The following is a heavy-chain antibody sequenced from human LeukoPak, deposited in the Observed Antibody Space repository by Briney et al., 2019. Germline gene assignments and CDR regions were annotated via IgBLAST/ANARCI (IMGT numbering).Heavy chain of an antibody. V-gene: IGHV3-21*01. CDR2: ISSSSSYI. CDR1: GFTFSSYA. Sequence: GGSLRLSCAASGFTFSSYAMSWVRQAPGKGLEWVSSISSSSSYIYYADSVKGRFTISRDNAKNSLYLQMNSLRAEDTAVYYCAREKAYYYDSSGYYYYYGMDVWGLGTTVTVSS. J-gene: IGHJ6*02. CDR3: AREKAYYYDSSGYYYYYGMDV. D-gene: IGHD3-22*01.